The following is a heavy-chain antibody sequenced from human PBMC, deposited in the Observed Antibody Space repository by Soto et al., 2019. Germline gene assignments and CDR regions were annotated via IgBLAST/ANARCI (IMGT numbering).Heavy chain of an antibody. V-gene: IGHV4-31*03. Sequence: PSETLSLTCTVSGGSISSGGYYWSWIRQHPGKGLEWIGYIYYSGSTYYNPSLKSRVTISVDTSKNQFSLKLSSVTAADTAVYYCARDDCSGGSCCYVYWGQGTLVTVSS. D-gene: IGHD2-15*01. J-gene: IGHJ4*02. CDR2: IYYSGST. CDR3: ARDDCSGGSCCYVY. CDR1: GGSISSGGYY.